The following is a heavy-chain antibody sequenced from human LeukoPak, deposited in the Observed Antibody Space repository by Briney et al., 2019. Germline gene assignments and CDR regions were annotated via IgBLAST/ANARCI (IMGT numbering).Heavy chain of an antibody. V-gene: IGHV3-33*01. CDR3: ARVRVIVGARDAFDI. CDR1: GFTFSSYG. CDR2: IWYDGSNK. J-gene: IGHJ3*02. D-gene: IGHD1-26*01. Sequence: GGSLRLSFAASGFTFSSYGMHWVRQAPGKGLEWVAVIWYDGSNKYYADSVKGRFTISRDNSKNTLYLQMNSLRAEDTAVYYCARVRVIVGARDAFDIWGQGTMVTVSS.